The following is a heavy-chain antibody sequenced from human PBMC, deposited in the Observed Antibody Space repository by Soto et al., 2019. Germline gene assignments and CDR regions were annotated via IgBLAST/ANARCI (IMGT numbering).Heavy chain of an antibody. CDR3: ASPSITMVRGVIISDYYGMDC. V-gene: IGHV3-33*01. D-gene: IGHD3-10*01. CDR2: IWYDGSNK. Sequence: GGSLRLSCSASGFTFSSYGMHWVRQAPGKGLEWVAVIWYDGSNKYYADSVKGRFTISRDNSKNTLYLQMNSLRAEDTAVYYCASPSITMVRGVIISDYYGMDCSGQGTTVTV. CDR1: GFTFSSYG. J-gene: IGHJ6*02.